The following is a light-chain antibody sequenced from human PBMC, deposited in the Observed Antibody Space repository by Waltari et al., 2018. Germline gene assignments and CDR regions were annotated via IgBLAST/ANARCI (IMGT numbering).Light chain of an antibody. CDR2: KAS. Sequence: DIQMTQSPSTLSASVGDRVNITCRASQSINNWLAWYQHKTGKAPNLLIYKASSLESGVPSRFSGSGFGTEFTLTISSLQPDDVATYYCQQYKTYWSFGQGTKLEIK. J-gene: IGKJ2*01. CDR3: QQYKTYWS. CDR1: QSINNW. V-gene: IGKV1-5*03.